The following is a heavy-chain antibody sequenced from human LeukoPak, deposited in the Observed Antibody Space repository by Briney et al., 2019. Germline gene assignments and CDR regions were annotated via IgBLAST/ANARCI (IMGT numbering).Heavy chain of an antibody. D-gene: IGHD3-10*01. CDR1: GFTFSTYS. CDR3: AKDLGPPLMVRGVIV. Sequence: QTGGSLRLSCAASGFTFSTYSMSWVRQAPGKGLEWVSAISGSGGSTYYADSVKGRFTISRDNSKSTLYLQMNRLRAEDTAVYYCAKDLGPPLMVRGVIVWGQGTLVTVSS. J-gene: IGHJ4*02. V-gene: IGHV3-23*01. CDR2: ISGSGGST.